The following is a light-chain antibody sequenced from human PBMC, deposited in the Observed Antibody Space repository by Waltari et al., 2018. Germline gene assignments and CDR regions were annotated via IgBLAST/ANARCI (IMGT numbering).Light chain of an antibody. CDR3: QQYYITPPT. V-gene: IGKV4-1*01. Sequence: DIVMTQSPDSLAVSLGERATIHCKSSQTVLYSSNHKNYLAWYQQKPGQPPKLLIYWASTRESGVPDRFSGSGSGTDFTLTISSLQAEDVAVYYCQQYYITPPTFGQGTKVEIK. J-gene: IGKJ1*01. CDR1: QTVLYSSNHKNY. CDR2: WAS.